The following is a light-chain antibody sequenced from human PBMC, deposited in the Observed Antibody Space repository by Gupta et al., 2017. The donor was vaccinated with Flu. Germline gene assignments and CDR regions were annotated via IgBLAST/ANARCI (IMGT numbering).Light chain of an antibody. Sequence: DIHMTQSPSSLSASIGDTVSIACRASQNIGISLIWYQQKPGKAPQLIIYAASTLQPGVPSRFSGSGSGTDFTLTITGLRPEDFASYHCQQTYSPPQDTFGQGTNLEIK. J-gene: IGKJ2*01. CDR2: AAS. CDR3: QQTYSPPQDT. CDR1: QNIGIS. V-gene: IGKV1-39*01.